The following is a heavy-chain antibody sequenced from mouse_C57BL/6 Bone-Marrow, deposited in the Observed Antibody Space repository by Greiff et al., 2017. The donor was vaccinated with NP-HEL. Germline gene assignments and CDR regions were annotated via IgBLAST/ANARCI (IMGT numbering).Heavy chain of an antibody. CDR1: GYTFTSYW. CDR2: IDPNSGGT. V-gene: IGHV1-72*01. D-gene: IGHD1-1*01. J-gene: IGHJ1*03. CDR3: ASGRFITTIVALGYFGV. Sequence: QVQLQQSGAELVKPGASVKLSCKASGYTFTSYWMHWVKQRPGRGLEWIGRIDPNSGGTKYNEKFKSKATLTVDKPSSTAYMQLSSLTSEDSAVSSWASGRFITTIVALGYFGVWGRGNTVTVSS.